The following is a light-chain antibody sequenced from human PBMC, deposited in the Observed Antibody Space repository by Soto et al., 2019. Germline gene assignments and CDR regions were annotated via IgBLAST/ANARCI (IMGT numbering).Light chain of an antibody. J-gene: IGKJ3*01. CDR1: QGIRNF. V-gene: IGKV1-27*01. CDR3: QKYSSVPV. Sequence: DIQMTQSPTSLSASVGDRVTITCRASQGIRNFVAWYQQKPGKAPKLLIYAASTLQSGVPSRFSGSGSGTDFTLIINSLQAEDVETYSCQKYSSVPVFGPGTKVEI. CDR2: AAS.